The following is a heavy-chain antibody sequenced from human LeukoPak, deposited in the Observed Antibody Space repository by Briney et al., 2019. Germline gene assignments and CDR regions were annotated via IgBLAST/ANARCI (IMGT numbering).Heavy chain of an antibody. V-gene: IGHV4-30-4*08. J-gene: IGHJ4*02. CDR2: IYYSGST. CDR3: ARAPPYYFDY. Sequence: SETLSLTCTVSGGSISSGDYYWSWIRQPPGKGLEWIGYIYYSGSTYYNPSLKSRVTISVDTSKNQFSLELSSVTAADTAVYYCARAPPYYFDYWGQGTLVTVSS. CDR1: GGSISSGDYY.